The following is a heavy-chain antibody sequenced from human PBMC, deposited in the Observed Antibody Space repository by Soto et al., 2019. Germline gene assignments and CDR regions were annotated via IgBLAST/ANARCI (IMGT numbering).Heavy chain of an antibody. CDR1: GFTFSSYS. J-gene: IGHJ5*02. D-gene: IGHD4-4*01. CDR3: ARDPHTNTVTYVGWFDP. CDR2: ISSSSSTI. V-gene: IGHV3-48*02. Sequence: HPGGSLRLSCAASGFTFSSYSMNWVRQAPGKGLEWVSYISSSSSTIYYADSVKGRFTISRDNAKNSLYLQMNSLRDEDTAVYYCARDPHTNTVTYVGWFDPWGQGTLVTVSS.